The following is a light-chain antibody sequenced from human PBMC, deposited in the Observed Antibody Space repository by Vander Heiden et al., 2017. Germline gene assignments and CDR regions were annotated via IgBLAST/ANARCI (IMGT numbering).Light chain of an antibody. CDR1: RANIGSNA. Sequence: QSVLTQPPSASETPGQSVTISCSGSRANIGSNAVSWCQQLPGTPPKLVIYNNNQRPAGVSARFSGSKSGTSASLAISGLQSEDEADYYCAVWDDGLNGWVFGGGTKLTVL. V-gene: IGLV1-44*01. CDR2: NNN. J-gene: IGLJ3*02. CDR3: AVWDDGLNGWV.